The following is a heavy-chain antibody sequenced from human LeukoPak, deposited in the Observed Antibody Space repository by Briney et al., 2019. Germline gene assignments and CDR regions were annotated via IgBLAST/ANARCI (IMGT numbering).Heavy chain of an antibody. Sequence: ASVKVSCKASGYTFTGYYMHWVRQAPGQGLEWMGWINPNSGGTNYAQKFQGRVTMTRDTSISTAYMELSRLRSDDTAVYYCARGHVYDYVWRELSWAFDIWGQGTMVTVSS. V-gene: IGHV1-2*02. CDR2: INPNSGGT. CDR3: ARGHVYDYVWRELSWAFDI. D-gene: IGHD3-16*02. J-gene: IGHJ3*02. CDR1: GYTFTGYY.